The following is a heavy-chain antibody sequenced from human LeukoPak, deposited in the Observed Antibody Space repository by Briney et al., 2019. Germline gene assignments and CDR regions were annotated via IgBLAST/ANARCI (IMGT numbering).Heavy chain of an antibody. J-gene: IGHJ4*02. CDR3: GGSKGYFDY. D-gene: IGHD2-15*01. CDR2: INHSGST. V-gene: IGHV4-34*01. CDR1: DGSFSGYY. Sequence: SETLSLTCAVYDGSFSGYYWSWIRQPPGKGLEGIGEINHSGSTNYNPSLKSRVTISVDTSKNQFPLKLSSVTAADTAVYYCGGSKGYFDYWGQGTLVTVSS.